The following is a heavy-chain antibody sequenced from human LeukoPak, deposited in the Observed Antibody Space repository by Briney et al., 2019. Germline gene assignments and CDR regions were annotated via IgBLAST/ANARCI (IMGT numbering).Heavy chain of an antibody. CDR2: ISGSGGST. CDR1: GFTFSSYA. D-gene: IGHD3-3*01. CDR3: AKDTVDDFWSGYYKDWLDP. J-gene: IGHJ5*02. Sequence: GGSLRLSCAASGFTFSSYAMSWVRQAPGKGLEWVSAISGSGGSTYYADSVKGRFTISRDNSKNTLYLQMNSLRAEDTAVYYCAKDTVDDFWSGYYKDWLDPWGQGTLVTVSS. V-gene: IGHV3-23*01.